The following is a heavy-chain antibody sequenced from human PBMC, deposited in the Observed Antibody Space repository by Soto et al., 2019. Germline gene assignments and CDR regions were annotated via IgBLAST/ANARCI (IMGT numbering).Heavy chain of an antibody. CDR1: GGPFSSYA. CDR2: IIPIFGTA. Sequence: SVKVSCKASGGPFSSYAISWVRQAPGQGLEWMGGIIPIFGTANYAQKFQGRVTITADKSTSTDYMELSSLRSEDTAVYYCARDGRYSGSYNMDYWGQGTLVTVSS. CDR3: ARDGRYSGSYNMDY. D-gene: IGHD1-26*01. J-gene: IGHJ4*02. V-gene: IGHV1-69*06.